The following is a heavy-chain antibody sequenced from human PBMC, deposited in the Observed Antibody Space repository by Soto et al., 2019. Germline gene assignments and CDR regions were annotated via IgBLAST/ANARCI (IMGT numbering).Heavy chain of an antibody. V-gene: IGHV1-2*02. Sequence: GASVKVSCKASGYTFTGYYMHWVRQAPGQGLEWTGWINPNSGGTNYAQKFQGRVTMTRDTSISTAYMELSRLRSDDTAVYYCAREGFYFFAQSDSSGWYYFDYWGQGTLVTVSS. CDR1: GYTFTGYY. CDR3: AREGFYFFAQSDSSGWYYFDY. CDR2: INPNSGGT. J-gene: IGHJ4*02. D-gene: IGHD6-19*01.